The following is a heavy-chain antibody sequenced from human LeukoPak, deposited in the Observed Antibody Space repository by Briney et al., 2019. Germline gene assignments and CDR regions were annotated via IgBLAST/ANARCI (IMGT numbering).Heavy chain of an antibody. CDR2: INPNSGGT. CDR3: AGGWGSRGYYYYMDV. D-gene: IGHD1-26*01. CDR1: GYTFTGYY. J-gene: IGHJ6*03. Sequence: ASVKVSCKASGYTFTGYYMHWVRQAPGQGLEWMGWINPNSGGTNYAQKFQGRVTMTRDTSISTAYMELSRLRSDDTAVYYCAGGWGSRGYYYYMDVWGKGTTVTISS. V-gene: IGHV1-2*02.